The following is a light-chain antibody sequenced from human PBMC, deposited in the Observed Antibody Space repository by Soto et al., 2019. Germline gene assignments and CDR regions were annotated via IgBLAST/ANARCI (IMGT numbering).Light chain of an antibody. Sequence: QSALTQPASVSGSPGHSITISCTGTSSDVGGYNYVSWYQQQPGKAPKLRIYEVSNRPSGVSNRFSGSKSGNTSSLTISGLQAEDEADYYCSSYTSSITPYVVFGGGGKLTVL. CDR1: SSDVGGYNY. CDR2: EVS. CDR3: SSYTSSITPYVV. V-gene: IGLV2-14*01. J-gene: IGLJ2*01.